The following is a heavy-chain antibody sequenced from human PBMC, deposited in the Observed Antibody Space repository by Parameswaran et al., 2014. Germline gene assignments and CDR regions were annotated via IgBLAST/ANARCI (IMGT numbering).Heavy chain of an antibody. Sequence: VRQMPGKGLEWIGYIYYSGSTYYNPSLKSRVTISVDTSKNQFSLKLSSVTAADTAVYYCASLNDYGDYVGYYGMDVWGQGTTVTVSS. D-gene: IGHD4-17*01. CDR2: IYYSGST. J-gene: IGHJ6*02. CDR3: ASLNDYGDYVGYYGMDV. V-gene: IGHV4-31*02.